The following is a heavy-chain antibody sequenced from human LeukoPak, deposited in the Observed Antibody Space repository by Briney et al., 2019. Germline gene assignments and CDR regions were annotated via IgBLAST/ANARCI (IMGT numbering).Heavy chain of an antibody. CDR2: IKSKTDGGTT. CDR1: GFTFSNAW. V-gene: IGHV3-15*01. D-gene: IGHD2-21*02. Sequence: PGGSLRLSCAAYGFTFSNAWMSWVRQAPGKGLEWVGRIKSKTDGGTTDYAAPVKGRFTISRDDSKNTLYLQMNSLKTEDTAVYYCTTEGILAYCGGDCYSMFAFDIWGQGTMVTVSS. CDR3: TTEGILAYCGGDCYSMFAFDI. J-gene: IGHJ3*02.